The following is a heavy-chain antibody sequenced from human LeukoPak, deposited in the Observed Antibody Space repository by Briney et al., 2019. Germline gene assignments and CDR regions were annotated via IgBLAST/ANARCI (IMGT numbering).Heavy chain of an antibody. CDR2: INPNSGGT. D-gene: IGHD3-22*01. Sequence: ASVKVSCKASGYTFTGYYMHWVRQAPGQGLEWMGWINPNSGGTNYAQKFQGRVTMTRDTSTSTAYMELRSLRSDDTAVYYCARANPAPYDSSGYNFRGYFDYWGQGTRVTVSS. V-gene: IGHV1-2*02. CDR1: GYTFTGYY. J-gene: IGHJ4*02. CDR3: ARANPAPYDSSGYNFRGYFDY.